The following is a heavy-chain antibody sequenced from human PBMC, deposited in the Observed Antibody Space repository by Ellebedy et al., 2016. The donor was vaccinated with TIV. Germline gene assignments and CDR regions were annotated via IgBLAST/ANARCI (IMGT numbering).Heavy chain of an antibody. CDR2: ISAYNGNT. J-gene: IGHJ3*02. CDR1: GYTFTSYG. CDR3: ARDVEEDWNDEGGAFDI. Sequence: ASVKVSCKASGYTFTSYGISWVRQAPGQGLEWMGWISAYNGNTNYAQKLQGRVTMTTDTSTSTAYMELRSLRSDDTAVYYCARDVEEDWNDEGGAFDIWGQGTMVTVSS. V-gene: IGHV1-18*01. D-gene: IGHD1-1*01.